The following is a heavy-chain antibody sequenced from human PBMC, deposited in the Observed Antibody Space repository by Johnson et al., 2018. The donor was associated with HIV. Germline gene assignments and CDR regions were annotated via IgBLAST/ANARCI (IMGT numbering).Heavy chain of an antibody. CDR2: ISYDGSNK. CDR1: GFTFSSYA. CDR3: ARECDSSVYGDAFDI. J-gene: IGHJ3*02. D-gene: IGHD3-22*01. Sequence: QVQLVESGGGVVQPGRSLRLSCAASGFTFSSYAMHWVRQAPGKGLEWVAVISYDGSNKYYADSVKGRLTFSRDNSKNTLYLQMNSLRAEDTAVYYCARECDSSVYGDAFDIWGQGTMVTVSS. V-gene: IGHV3-30*04.